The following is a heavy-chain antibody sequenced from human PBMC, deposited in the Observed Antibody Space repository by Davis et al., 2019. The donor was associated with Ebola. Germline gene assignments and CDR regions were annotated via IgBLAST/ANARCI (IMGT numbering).Heavy chain of an antibody. Sequence: SQTPSLTCAISGDTVSSIVATWNWIRQSPSGGLEWLGRTYLRAEWYYDYAFAVRSRVSITRDTSKNQFSLQLNSLTPEDTAVYFCARERHYAGCDSWGQGTLVTVSS. CDR1: GDTVSSIVAT. J-gene: IGHJ4*02. V-gene: IGHV6-1*01. D-gene: IGHD3-16*01. CDR2: TYLRAEWYY. CDR3: ARERHYAGCDS.